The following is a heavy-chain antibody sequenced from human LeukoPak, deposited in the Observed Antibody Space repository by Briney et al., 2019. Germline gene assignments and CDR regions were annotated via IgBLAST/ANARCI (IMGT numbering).Heavy chain of an antibody. Sequence: GGSLRLSCAASGFTFSSYSMNWVRQAPGKGLEWVPSISSSSSYIYYADSVKGRFTISRDNAKNSLYLQMNSLRAEDTAVYYCARGPDPLYVWGSYLIEYYFDYWGQGTLVTVSS. CDR1: GFTFSSYS. CDR2: ISSSSSYI. J-gene: IGHJ4*02. D-gene: IGHD3-16*02. CDR3: ARGPDPLYVWGSYLIEYYFDY. V-gene: IGHV3-21*01.